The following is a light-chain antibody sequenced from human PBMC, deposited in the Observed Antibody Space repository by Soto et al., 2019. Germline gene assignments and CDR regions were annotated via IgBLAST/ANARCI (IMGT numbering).Light chain of an antibody. CDR1: SSDVGGYNY. Sequence: QSVLTQPASVSGSPGQSITISCTGTSSDVGGYNYVSWYQQHPGKAPKLMIYEVSNRPPGVSNRFSGSKSGNTASRTISGLQAEDEADYYCSSYTSSSTYVFGTGTKVTVL. V-gene: IGLV2-14*01. CDR2: EVS. CDR3: SSYTSSSTYV. J-gene: IGLJ1*01.